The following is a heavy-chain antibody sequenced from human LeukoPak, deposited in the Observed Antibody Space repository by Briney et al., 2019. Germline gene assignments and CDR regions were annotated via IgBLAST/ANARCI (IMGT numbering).Heavy chain of an antibody. CDR1: GGSISSYY. V-gene: IGHV4-59*08. Sequence: SETLSLTCTVSGGSISSYYWSWIRQPPGKGLEWIGYIYYSGSTNYNPSLKSRVTISVDTSKNQFSLKLSSVTAADTAVYYCARANVGYCSSTSCYRDIYYYYMDVWGKGTTVTVSS. CDR2: IYYSGST. CDR3: ARANVGYCSSTSCYRDIYYYYMDV. J-gene: IGHJ6*03. D-gene: IGHD2-2*03.